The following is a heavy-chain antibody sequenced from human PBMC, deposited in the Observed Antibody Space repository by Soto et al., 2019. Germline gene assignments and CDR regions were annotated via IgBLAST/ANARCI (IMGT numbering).Heavy chain of an antibody. J-gene: IGHJ6*02. V-gene: IGHV3-30-3*01. CDR1: GYSFTSYA. CDR2: ISYDGSNK. Sequence: GESLKISCKGSGYSFTSYAMHWVRQAPGKGLERVAVISYDGSNKYYADSVKGRFNISRDNSKNTLYLQMNSLRAEDTAVYYCARDDITMVRGAPVYYYGMDVWGQGTTVTVSS. CDR3: ARDDITMVRGAPVYYYGMDV. D-gene: IGHD3-10*01.